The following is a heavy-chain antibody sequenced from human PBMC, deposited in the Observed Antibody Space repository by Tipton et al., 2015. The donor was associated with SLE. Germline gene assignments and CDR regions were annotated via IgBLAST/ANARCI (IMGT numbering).Heavy chain of an antibody. V-gene: IGHV4-61*02. CDR1: GGSISSGSYY. CDR3: ARSPSSGWEYYFDY. CDR2: IYTSGST. Sequence: TLSLTCTVSGGSISSGSYYWSWIRQPAGKGLEWIGRIYTSGSTNYNPSLKSRVTISVDTSKNQFSLKLNSVTAADTAVYYCARSPSSGWEYYFDYWGQGTLVTVSS. J-gene: IGHJ4*02. D-gene: IGHD6-19*01.